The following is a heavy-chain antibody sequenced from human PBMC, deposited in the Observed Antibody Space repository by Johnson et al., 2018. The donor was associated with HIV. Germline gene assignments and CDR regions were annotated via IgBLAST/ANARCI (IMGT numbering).Heavy chain of an antibody. Sequence: VQLVESGGGVVQPGGSLRLSCAASGFTFSSYWMHWVRQAPGKGLVWVSRMNSDGSSTTYADSVKGRFTISRDNSKNTLDLQMNSLRAEDTALYYCAKGLRLGELSLRVDAFDIWG. CDR2: MNSDGSST. CDR1: GFTFSSYW. V-gene: IGHV3-74*02. CDR3: AKGLRLGELSLRVDAFDI. D-gene: IGHD3-16*02. J-gene: IGHJ3*02.